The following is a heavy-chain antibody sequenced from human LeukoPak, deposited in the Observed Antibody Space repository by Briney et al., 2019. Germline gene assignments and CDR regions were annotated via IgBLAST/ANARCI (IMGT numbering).Heavy chain of an antibody. J-gene: IGHJ6*02. D-gene: IGHD2-2*02. Sequence: ASVKVSCKASGYTFTSYGISGVRQAPGQGLEGMGWISAYNGNTNYAKNLQGRVTMTTDTSTSTAYMELRSLRSDDTAVYYCARDGNVVVPAAIRETAQKLPYYYYGMDVWGQGTTVTVSS. CDR1: GYTFTSYG. V-gene: IGHV1-18*01. CDR2: ISAYNGNT. CDR3: ARDGNVVVPAAIRETAQKLPYYYYGMDV.